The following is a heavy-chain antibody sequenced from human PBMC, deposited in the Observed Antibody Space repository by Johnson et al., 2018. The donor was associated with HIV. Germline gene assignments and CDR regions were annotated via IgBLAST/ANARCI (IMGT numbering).Heavy chain of an antibody. V-gene: IGHV3-20*04. CDR1: GFTFDDYG. CDR3: ARAGTGGYCRGGRCYDAFDI. CDR2: INWNGGST. Sequence: VQLVESGGSVVRPGGSLRLSCAASGFTFDDYGMSWVRQAPGKGLEWVSGINWNGGSTGYADSVKGRFTIPRDNTKYSLYLQINSLRAGDTALYYCARAGTGGYCRGGRCYDAFDIWGQGTMVTVSS. J-gene: IGHJ3*02. D-gene: IGHD2-15*01.